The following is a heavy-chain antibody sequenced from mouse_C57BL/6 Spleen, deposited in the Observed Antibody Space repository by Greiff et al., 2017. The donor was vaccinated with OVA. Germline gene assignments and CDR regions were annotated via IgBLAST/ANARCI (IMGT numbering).Heavy chain of an antibody. CDR2: IDPSDSET. CDR3: ARQSGTKYCDY. Sequence: QVQLQQPGAELVRPGSSVKLSCKASGYTFTSYWLHWVKQRPIQGLEWIGNIDPSDSETHYNQKFKDKATLTVDKSSSTAYMQLSSLTSEDSAVYYCARQSGTKYCDYWGQGTTLTVSS. CDR1: GYTFTSYW. V-gene: IGHV1-52*01. J-gene: IGHJ2*01. D-gene: IGHD4-1*01.